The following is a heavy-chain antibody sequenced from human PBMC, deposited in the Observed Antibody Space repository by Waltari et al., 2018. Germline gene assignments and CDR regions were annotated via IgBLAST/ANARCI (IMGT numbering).Heavy chain of an antibody. D-gene: IGHD6-19*01. Sequence: EVQLLESGGGLVQPGGSLRLSCAASGFTFSSYAMSWVRQAPGKGLEWVSVIYSGGSTYYADSVKGRFTISRDNSKNTLYLQMNSLRAEDTAVYYCAKGTGAGRSLVDYWGQGTLVTVSS. V-gene: IGHV3-23*03. CDR2: IYSGGST. CDR3: AKGTGAGRSLVDY. J-gene: IGHJ4*02. CDR1: GFTFSSYA.